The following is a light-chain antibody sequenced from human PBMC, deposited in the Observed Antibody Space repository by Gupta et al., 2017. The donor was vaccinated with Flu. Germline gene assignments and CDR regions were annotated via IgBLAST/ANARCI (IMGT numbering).Light chain of an antibody. CDR2: EDN. J-gene: IGLJ2*01. CDR3: SSYAGSNNLV. CDR1: SSDIGGYNY. V-gene: IGLV2-8*01. Sequence: QSALTQPPSASGSPGQSVTISCSGTSSDIGGYNYVSWYQHHPGKAPRLMIYEDNKRPSGVPDRFSGSKSGNTASLTVSGLQAEDESDYYCSSYAGSNNLVFGGGTKLTV.